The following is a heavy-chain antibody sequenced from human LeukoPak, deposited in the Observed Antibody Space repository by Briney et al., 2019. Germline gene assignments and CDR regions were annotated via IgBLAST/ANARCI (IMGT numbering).Heavy chain of an antibody. Sequence: SGTLSLTCTVSGGSISSSYYYWGWVRQPPGKGLEWIGSLYYSGWSTYYNPSLKSRVTISVDTSKNQFSLKLNSVTAADTAVYYCARLGCSSASCYPGNWGQGTLVTVSS. J-gene: IGHJ4*02. CDR2: LYYSGWST. CDR1: GGSISSSYYY. D-gene: IGHD2-2*01. V-gene: IGHV4-39*01. CDR3: ARLGCSSASCYPGN.